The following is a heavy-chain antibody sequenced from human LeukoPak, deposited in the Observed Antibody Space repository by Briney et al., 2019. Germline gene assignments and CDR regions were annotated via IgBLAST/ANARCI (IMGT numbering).Heavy chain of an antibody. D-gene: IGHD2-15*01. V-gene: IGHV3-23*01. CDR2: TSTSGGST. Sequence: GGSLRLSCAVSAFTFSSYAMSWVRQAPGKGLEWVSGTSTSGGSTYYADSVKGRFTISRDNSKNTLSLQMTSLRAEDTAVYYCATARGGYWGQGTLVTVSS. CDR3: ATARGGY. J-gene: IGHJ4*02. CDR1: AFTFSSYA.